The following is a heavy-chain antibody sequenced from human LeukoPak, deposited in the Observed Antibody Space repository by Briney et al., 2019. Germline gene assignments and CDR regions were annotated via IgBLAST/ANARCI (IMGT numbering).Heavy chain of an antibody. CDR1: GFTISSNY. V-gene: IGHV3-7*03. J-gene: IGHJ4*02. CDR3: VTYSTGLYKGLEF. Sequence: PGGSLRLSCAASGFTISSNYMSWVRQAPGKGLEWVANINQDGTDKYYVDSVKGRFTFSRDNAQNSLYLQMSSLRVEDTAVYYCVTYSTGLYKGLEFWGQGTQVTVSS. D-gene: IGHD2-8*02. CDR2: INQDGTDK.